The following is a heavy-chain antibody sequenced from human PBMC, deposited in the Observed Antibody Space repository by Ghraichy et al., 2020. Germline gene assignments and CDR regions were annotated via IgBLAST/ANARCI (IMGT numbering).Heavy chain of an antibody. D-gene: IGHD4-17*01. CDR3: ARAKYGPNWFDP. J-gene: IGHJ5*02. CDR2: IYYSGST. CDR1: GGSISSGDYY. Sequence: SETLSLTCTVSGGSISSGDYYWSWIRQPPGKGLEWIGYIYYSGSTYYNPSLKSRVTISVDTSTNQFSLKLSSVIAADTAVYYCARAKYGPNWFDPWGQGTRVTVSS. V-gene: IGHV4-30-4*01.